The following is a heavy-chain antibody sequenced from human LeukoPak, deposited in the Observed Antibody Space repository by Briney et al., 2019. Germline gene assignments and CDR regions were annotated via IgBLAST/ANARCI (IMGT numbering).Heavy chain of an antibody. D-gene: IGHD3-22*01. CDR3: TRDVPYYYDSSGYSLIY. Sequence: GRSLRLSCTASGFTFGDYAMSWVRQAPGKGLEWVGFIRSKAYGGTTEYAASVKGRFTISRDDSKSIAYLQMNSLKTEDTAVYYCTRDVPYYYDSSGYSLIYWGQGTLVTVSS. CDR2: IRSKAYGGTT. J-gene: IGHJ4*02. CDR1: GFTFGDYA. V-gene: IGHV3-49*04.